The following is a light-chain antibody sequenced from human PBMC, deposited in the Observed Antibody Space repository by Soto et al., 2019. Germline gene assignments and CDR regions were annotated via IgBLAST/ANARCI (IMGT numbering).Light chain of an antibody. CDR3: QQYGLATPYT. CDR1: QTVTSNY. V-gene: IGKV3-20*01. CDR2: GAS. Sequence: ENGLTQSACTLSSTPGERATLSCRASQTVTSNYLAWYQHRPGQAPRLVFFGASMRATGLPDRFSGGGSGTDFTLTISRLEPEDFAVYYCQQYGLATPYTFCPGTKVNNK. J-gene: IGKJ3*01.